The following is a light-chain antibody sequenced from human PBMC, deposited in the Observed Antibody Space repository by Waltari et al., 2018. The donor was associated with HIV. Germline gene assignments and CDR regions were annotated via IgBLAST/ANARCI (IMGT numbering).Light chain of an antibody. CDR1: SRAVGGYNY. CDR2: EVS. CDR3: SSYTSSNTLDV. Sequence: QSALTQPASVSGSPGQSITISCTGTSRAVGGYNYVSWYQQHPGKAPKLMIYEVSKRPSGVSNRFSGSKSGNTASLTISGLQAEDEADYYCSSYTSSNTLDVFGTGTKVTVL. V-gene: IGLV2-14*01. J-gene: IGLJ1*01.